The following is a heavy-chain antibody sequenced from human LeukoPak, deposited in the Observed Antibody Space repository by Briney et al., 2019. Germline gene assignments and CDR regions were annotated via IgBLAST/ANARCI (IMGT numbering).Heavy chain of an antibody. CDR1: GYTFTDYY. Sequence: ASVKVSCKASGYTFTDYYMHWVRQAPGQGLEWMGWLNPKSGGTNYPQKFQGRVTMTRDTSISTAYMELSRLRSDDTAVYYCARDRAVDHYDSSGYGMDVWGQGTTVTVSS. V-gene: IGHV1-2*02. J-gene: IGHJ6*02. D-gene: IGHD3-22*01. CDR3: ARDRAVDHYDSSGYGMDV. CDR2: LNPKSGGT.